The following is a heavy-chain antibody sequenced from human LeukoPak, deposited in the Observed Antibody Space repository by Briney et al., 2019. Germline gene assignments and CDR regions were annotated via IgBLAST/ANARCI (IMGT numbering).Heavy chain of an antibody. D-gene: IGHD2-2*02. Sequence: PSETLSLTCTVSGGSISSGDYYWSWIRQPPGKGLEWIGYIYYSGSTYYNPSLKSRVTISVDTSKNQFSLKLSSVTAADTAVYYCAREGDLYCSSTSCYNNYYYYGMDVWGQGTTVTVSS. CDR1: GGSISSGDYY. V-gene: IGHV4-30-4*01. CDR3: AREGDLYCSSTSCYNNYYYYGMDV. CDR2: IYYSGST. J-gene: IGHJ6*02.